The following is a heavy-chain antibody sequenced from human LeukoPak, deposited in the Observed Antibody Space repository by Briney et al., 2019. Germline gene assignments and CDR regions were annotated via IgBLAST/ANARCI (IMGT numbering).Heavy chain of an antibody. D-gene: IGHD3-3*01. Sequence: PSETLSLTCTVSGGSISSYYWSWIRQPPGKGLEWIGYIYYSGSTNYNPSLRSRVTISVDTSKNQFSLKLSSVTAADTAVYYCARGSNYDFWSGYTELDYWGQGTLVTVSS. V-gene: IGHV4-59*01. CDR2: IYYSGST. CDR1: GGSISSYY. CDR3: ARGSNYDFWSGYTELDY. J-gene: IGHJ4*02.